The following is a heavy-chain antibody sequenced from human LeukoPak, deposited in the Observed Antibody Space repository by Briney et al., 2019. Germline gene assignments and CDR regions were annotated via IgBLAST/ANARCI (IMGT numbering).Heavy chain of an antibody. CDR2: ISGSGGST. V-gene: IGHV3-23*01. D-gene: IGHD6-13*01. CDR1: GFTFSSYA. Sequence: GSLRLSCAASGFTFSSYAMSWVRQAPGKGLEWVSAISGSGGSTYYADSVKGRFTISRDNSKTTLWLQMNSLRAEDTAVYYCAKDAQLVKGGIDYWGQGTLVTVSS. J-gene: IGHJ4*02. CDR3: AKDAQLVKGGIDY.